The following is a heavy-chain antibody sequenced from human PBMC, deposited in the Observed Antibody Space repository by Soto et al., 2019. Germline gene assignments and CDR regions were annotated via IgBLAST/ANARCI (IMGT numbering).Heavy chain of an antibody. J-gene: IGHJ4*02. Sequence: PGGSLRLSCAASGFTFSSYGMHWVRQAPGKGLEWVAVIWYDGSNKYYADSVKGRFTISRDNSKNTLYLQMNSLRAEDTAVYYCARVSWTCSGGSCYPSPREYYFDYWGQGTLVTVSS. CDR1: GFTFSSYG. CDR2: IWYDGSNK. V-gene: IGHV3-33*01. D-gene: IGHD2-15*01. CDR3: ARVSWTCSGGSCYPSPREYYFDY.